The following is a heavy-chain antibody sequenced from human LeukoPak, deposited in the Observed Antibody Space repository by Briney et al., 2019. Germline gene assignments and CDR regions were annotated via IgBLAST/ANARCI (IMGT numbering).Heavy chain of an antibody. V-gene: IGHV3-66*01. CDR1: GFTVSSNY. D-gene: IGHD3-22*01. Sequence: GGSLRLSCAASGFTVSSNYMSWVRQAPGKGLEWVSNIYNDGRTYYRDSVKGRFTISRDDSENTLYLQINYLRAEDTAVYYCARTESYDSAAYYATWGQGTLVTVSS. J-gene: IGHJ5*02. CDR2: IYNDGRT. CDR3: ARTESYDSAAYYAT.